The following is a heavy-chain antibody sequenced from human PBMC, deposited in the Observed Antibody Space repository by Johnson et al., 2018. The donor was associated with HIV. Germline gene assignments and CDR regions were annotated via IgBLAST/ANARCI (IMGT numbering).Heavy chain of an antibody. Sequence: VQLVESGGGVVQPGRSLRLSCAASGFTFSSYAMSWVRQAPGKGLEWVSGIRGSGGSTYYVDSVKGRFTISRDNSKNTLYLQMNSLRAEDTAVYYCASVAAAGDAFDIWGQGTMVTVSS. CDR2: IRGSGGST. CDR3: ASVAAAGDAFDI. D-gene: IGHD6-13*01. V-gene: IGHV3-23*04. J-gene: IGHJ3*02. CDR1: GFTFSSYA.